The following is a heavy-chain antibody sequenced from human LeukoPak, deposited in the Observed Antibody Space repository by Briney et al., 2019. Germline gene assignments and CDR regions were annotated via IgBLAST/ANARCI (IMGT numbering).Heavy chain of an antibody. CDR1: GGSISSYY. Sequence: SETLSLTCTVSGGSISSYYWSWIRQPPGKGLEWIGYIYYSGSTNYNPSLKSRVTISVDTSKNQFSLKLSSVTAADTAVYYCARDGLYCSGGSCQTGCYYYYGMDVWGQGTTVTVSS. CDR3: ARDGLYCSGGSCQTGCYYYYGMDV. V-gene: IGHV4-59*01. D-gene: IGHD2-15*01. J-gene: IGHJ6*02. CDR2: IYYSGST.